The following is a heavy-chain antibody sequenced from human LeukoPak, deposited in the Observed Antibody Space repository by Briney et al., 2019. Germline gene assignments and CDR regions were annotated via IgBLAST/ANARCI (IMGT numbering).Heavy chain of an antibody. J-gene: IGHJ4*02. CDR2: IYYSGST. CDR1: GGSISSYY. V-gene: IGHV4-59*08. Sequence: PSETLSLTCTVSGGSISSYYWSWIRQPPGKRLEWIGHIYYSGSTNYNPSLKSRVTMSVDSSKNQFSLNLSSVTAADTAVYYCARRGEGGSYFSYWGQGTLVTVSS. CDR3: ARRGEGGSYFSY. D-gene: IGHD1-26*01.